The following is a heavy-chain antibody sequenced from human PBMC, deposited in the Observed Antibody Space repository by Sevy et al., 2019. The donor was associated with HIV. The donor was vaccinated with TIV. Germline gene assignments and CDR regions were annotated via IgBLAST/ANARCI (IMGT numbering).Heavy chain of an antibody. J-gene: IGHJ6*03. V-gene: IGHV3-21*01. D-gene: IGHD5-18*01. CDR3: ARVPSGTMVTPPYYYYYMDV. Sequence: GGSLRLSCAASGFTFSSYSMNWVRQAPGKGLEWVSSISSSSSYIYYADSVKGRFTISRDNAKNSLYLQMNSLRAEDTAVYYCARVPSGTMVTPPYYYYYMDVWGKGPTVTVS. CDR1: GFTFSSYS. CDR2: ISSSSSYI.